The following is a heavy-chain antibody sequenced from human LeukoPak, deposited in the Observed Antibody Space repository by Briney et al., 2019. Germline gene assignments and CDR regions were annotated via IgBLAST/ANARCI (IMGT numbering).Heavy chain of an antibody. D-gene: IGHD3-10*01. CDR3: ARGAKYYYGSGSYHFDY. V-gene: IGHV4-34*01. Sequence: SETLSLTCAVYGGSFSGYYWSWIRQPPGKGREWIGEINHSGSTNYNPSLKSRVTISVDTSKNQFSLKLSSVTAADTAVYYCARGAKYYYGSGSYHFDYWGQGTLVTVSS. CDR1: GGSFSGYY. CDR2: INHSGST. J-gene: IGHJ4*02.